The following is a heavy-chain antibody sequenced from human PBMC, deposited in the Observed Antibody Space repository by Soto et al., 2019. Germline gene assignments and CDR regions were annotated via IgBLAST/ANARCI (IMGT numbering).Heavy chain of an antibody. D-gene: IGHD5-12*01. CDR2: VYHTGAT. Sequence: PXETLALTCTVSGASISSSYWSWIRQSPERGLEWIAYVYHTGATNYNPSLKSRVTISLDTSKGQFSLNLTSLTTADTAVYFCARGGNRYSNVASGVGGFDFWGQGSLVTVSS. CDR3: ARGGNRYSNVASGVGGFDF. CDR1: GASISSSY. J-gene: IGHJ4*02. V-gene: IGHV4-59*01.